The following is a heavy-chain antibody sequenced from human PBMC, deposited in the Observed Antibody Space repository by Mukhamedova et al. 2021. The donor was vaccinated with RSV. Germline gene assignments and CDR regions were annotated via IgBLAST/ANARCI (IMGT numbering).Heavy chain of an antibody. CDR3: ARKVGDALLYYYYGMDV. CDR2: ISSSSSYI. Sequence: GKGLEWVSSISSSSSYIYYADSVKGRFTISRDNAKNSLSLQMNSLRAEDTAVYYCARKVGDALLYYYYGMDVWGQGTTVTVPS. D-gene: IGHD4-17*01. J-gene: IGHJ6*02. V-gene: IGHV3-21*01.